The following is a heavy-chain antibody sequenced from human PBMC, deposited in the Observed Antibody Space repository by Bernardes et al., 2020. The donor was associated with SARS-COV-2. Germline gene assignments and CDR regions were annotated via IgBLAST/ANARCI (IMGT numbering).Heavy chain of an antibody. CDR3: ARVLRGSTNWYDSTPLDYFDY. Sequence: AAWKVSCKASGYTFTSYAINWVRQAPGQGLEYMGWINTNTGNPTYAQGFTGRFVFSLDTSVSTAYLQISSLQAEDTAVYFCARVLRGSTNWYDSTPLDYFDYWGQGTLVTVSS. CDR2: INTNTGNP. V-gene: IGHV7-4-1*02. D-gene: IGHD6-13*01. J-gene: IGHJ4*02. CDR1: GYTFTSYA.